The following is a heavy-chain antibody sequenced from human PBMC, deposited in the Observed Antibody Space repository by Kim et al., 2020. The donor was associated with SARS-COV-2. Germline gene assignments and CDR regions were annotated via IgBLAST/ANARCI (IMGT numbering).Heavy chain of an antibody. J-gene: IGHJ3*02. CDR3: ARFCPDLRRITMVRGVVNDAFDI. V-gene: IGHV4-34*01. CDR2: INHSGST. D-gene: IGHD3-10*01. Sequence: SETLSLTCAVHGGSFSGYYWSWIRQPPGKGLEWIGEINHSGSTNYNPSLKSRVTISVDTSKNQFSLKLSSVTAADTAVYYCARFCPDLRRITMVRGVVNDAFDIWGQGTMVTVSS. CDR1: GGSFSGYY.